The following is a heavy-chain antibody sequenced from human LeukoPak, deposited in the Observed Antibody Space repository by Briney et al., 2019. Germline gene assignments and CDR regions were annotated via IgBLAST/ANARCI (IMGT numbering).Heavy chain of an antibody. Sequence: SVKVSCKASGGTFSSYAISWVRQAPGQGLEWMGGIIPIFGTANYAQKFQGRVTMTEDTSTDTAYMELSSLRSEDTAVYYCATGLQSPPNDYWGQGTLVTVSS. CDR2: IIPIFGTA. D-gene: IGHD5-24*01. CDR3: ATGLQSPPNDY. CDR1: GGTFSSYA. V-gene: IGHV1-69*06. J-gene: IGHJ4*02.